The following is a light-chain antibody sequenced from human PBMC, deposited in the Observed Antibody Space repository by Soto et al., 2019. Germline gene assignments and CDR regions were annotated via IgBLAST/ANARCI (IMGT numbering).Light chain of an antibody. CDR1: SSDVGSYNR. CDR2: EVS. V-gene: IGLV2-18*02. J-gene: IGLJ1*01. CDR3: SSYTSSSTYV. Sequence: QSALTQPPSVSGSPGQSVTISCTGTSSDVGSYNRVSWYQQPPGTATKLMIYEVSDRPSGVPDRFSGSKSGNTASLTFSGLQAEDEADYYCSSYTSSSTYVFGTGTKGTVL.